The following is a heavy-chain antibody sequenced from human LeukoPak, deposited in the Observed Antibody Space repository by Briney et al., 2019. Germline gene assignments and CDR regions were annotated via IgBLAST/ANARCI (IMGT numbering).Heavy chain of an antibody. Sequence: GGSLRLSCAASGFTFSSYAMSWVRQAPGKGLEWVSAISGSGGSTYYADSVKGRFTISRDNSKNTLYLQMNSLRAEDTAVYYCASSDFWSGYPYYWGQGTLVXVSS. D-gene: IGHD3-3*01. V-gene: IGHV3-23*01. CDR2: ISGSGGST. CDR3: ASSDFWSGYPYY. J-gene: IGHJ4*02. CDR1: GFTFSSYA.